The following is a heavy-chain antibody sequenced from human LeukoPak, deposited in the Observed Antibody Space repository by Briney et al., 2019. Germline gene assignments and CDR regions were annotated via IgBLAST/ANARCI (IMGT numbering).Heavy chain of an antibody. V-gene: IGHV3-30*18. J-gene: IGHJ4*02. CDR3: AKGLTVVYIDY. Sequence: GGSLRLSCAASGFTFSSYAMSWVRQAPGEGLEWVAVISYDGSNKYYADSVKGRFTISRDNSKNTLYLQMNSLRAEDTAVYYCAKGLTVVYIDYWGQGTLVTVSS. CDR2: ISYDGSNK. D-gene: IGHD4-23*01. CDR1: GFTFSSYA.